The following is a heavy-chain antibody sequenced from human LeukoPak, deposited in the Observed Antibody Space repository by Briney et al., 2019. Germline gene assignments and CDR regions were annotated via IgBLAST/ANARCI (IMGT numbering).Heavy chain of an antibody. D-gene: IGHD6-13*01. CDR2: IYTSGST. V-gene: IGHV4-61*02. CDR3: ARGLVGSSWYYFDY. Sequence: SETLSLTCTVSGGSISSGSYYWSWIRQLAGKGLVWIGRIYTSGSTYYNPSLKSRVTISVDTSKNQFSLKLSPVTAADTAVYYCARGLVGSSWYYFDYWGQGTLVTVSS. J-gene: IGHJ4*02. CDR1: GGSISSGSYY.